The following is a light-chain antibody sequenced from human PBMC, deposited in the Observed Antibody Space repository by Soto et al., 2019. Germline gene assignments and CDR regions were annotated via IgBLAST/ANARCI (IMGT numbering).Light chain of an antibody. CDR1: TSNIGEGYD. Sequence: QAVLTQPPSVSGAPGQRVTISCTGSTSNIGEGYDVHWYQQLPGTAPKLFIYANNNRPSGVPDRFSCSKSGTSASLAITGLQADDEADYYCQSYDSSLSGVVLGGGTKSPS. J-gene: IGLJ2*01. CDR3: QSYDSSLSGVV. CDR2: ANN. V-gene: IGLV1-40*01.